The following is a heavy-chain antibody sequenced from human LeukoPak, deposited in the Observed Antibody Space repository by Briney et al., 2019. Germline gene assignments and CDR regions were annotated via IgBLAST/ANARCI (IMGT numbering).Heavy chain of an antibody. D-gene: IGHD6-13*01. Sequence: GRSLRLSCAASGFTFSSYAMHWVRQAPGKGLEWVAVISYDGSNKYYADSVKGRLTISRDNSKNTLYLQMNSLRAEDTAVYYCARVPRRAAAGTGAFDIWGQGTMVTVSS. CDR3: ARVPRRAAAGTGAFDI. J-gene: IGHJ3*02. V-gene: IGHV3-30*04. CDR2: ISYDGSNK. CDR1: GFTFSSYA.